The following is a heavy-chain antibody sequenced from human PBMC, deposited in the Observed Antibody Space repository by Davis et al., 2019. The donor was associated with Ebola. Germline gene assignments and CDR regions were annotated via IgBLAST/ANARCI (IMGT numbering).Heavy chain of an antibody. CDR1: GGSISSSSYY. CDR3: ARLGYCSGGSCYSGLDY. Sequence: SETLSLTCTVSGGSISSSSYYWGWIRQPPGKGLEWIGSIYYSGSTYYNPSLKSRVTISVDTSKNQLSLKLSSVTAADTAVYYWARLGYCSGGSCYSGLDYWGQGTLVTVSS. J-gene: IGHJ4*02. D-gene: IGHD2-15*01. V-gene: IGHV4-39*07. CDR2: IYYSGST.